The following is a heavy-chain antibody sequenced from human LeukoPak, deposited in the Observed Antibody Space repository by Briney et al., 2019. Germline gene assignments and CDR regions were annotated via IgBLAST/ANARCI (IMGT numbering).Heavy chain of an antibody. CDR1: GGSISSSSYY. J-gene: IGHJ5*02. CDR3: ARGSPFRVQWLRLQNWFDP. D-gene: IGHD5-12*01. Sequence: SETLSLTCTVSGGSISSSSYYWGWIRQPPGKGLEWIGSIYYSGSTYYNPSLKSRVTISVDTSKNQFSLKLSSVTAADTAVYYCARGSPFRVQWLRLQNWFDPWGQGTLVTVSS. V-gene: IGHV4-39*07. CDR2: IYYSGST.